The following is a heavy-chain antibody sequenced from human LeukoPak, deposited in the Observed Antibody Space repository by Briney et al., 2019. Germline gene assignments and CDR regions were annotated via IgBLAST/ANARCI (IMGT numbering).Heavy chain of an antibody. CDR3: ARAFCGGDCYQPFDY. D-gene: IGHD2-21*01. CDR2: ISSSSSYI. CDR1: GFTFSSYS. Sequence: GGSLRLSCAASGFTFSSYSMSWVRQAPGKGLEWVSSISSSSSYIYYADSVKGRFTISRDNAKNSLYLQMNSLRAEDTAVYYCARAFCGGDCYQPFDYWGQGTLVTVSS. V-gene: IGHV3-21*01. J-gene: IGHJ4*02.